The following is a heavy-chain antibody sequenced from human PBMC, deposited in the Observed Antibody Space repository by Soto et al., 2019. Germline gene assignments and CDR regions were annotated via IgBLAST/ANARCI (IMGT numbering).Heavy chain of an antibody. CDR3: ARGAVTMTRGVSLNY. V-gene: IGHV1-69*01. Sequence: QVQLVQSGAEVKKPGSSVKVSCKASGGTFSDYAISWLRQSPGLGLEWMGGIIPIFGTPNYGQKFQGRVTLTADESTNTAHMELSILRFDDTARYYCARGAVTMTRGVSLNYWGQGTLVTVSS. D-gene: IGHD3-10*01. J-gene: IGHJ4*02. CDR2: IIPIFGTP. CDR1: GGTFSDYA.